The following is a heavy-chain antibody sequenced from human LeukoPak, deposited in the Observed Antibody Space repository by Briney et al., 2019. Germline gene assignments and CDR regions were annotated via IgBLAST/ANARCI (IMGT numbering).Heavy chain of an antibody. Sequence: GGSLRLSCAASGFSFRSHGMNWVRQAPGKGLEWVSGITPRGDITYYKDSVRGRFTISRDNFKNTVSLQLNSLRAEDTAMYYCAKDDDWGRFNHWGQGTLVTVSS. D-gene: IGHD3-16*01. CDR1: GFSFRSHG. CDR3: AKDDDWGRFNH. CDR2: ITPRGDIT. J-gene: IGHJ1*01. V-gene: IGHV3-23*01.